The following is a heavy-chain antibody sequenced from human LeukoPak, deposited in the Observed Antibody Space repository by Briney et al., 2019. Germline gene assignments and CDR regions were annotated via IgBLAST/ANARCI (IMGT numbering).Heavy chain of an antibody. J-gene: IGHJ4*02. V-gene: IGHV3-23*01. CDR3: AKFSPYGGNSY. Sequence: GGFLRLSCAASGFTFSSYAMHWVRQAPGKGLEWVSFISSSGSYIYYADSVKGRFTISRDNSKNTLYLQMNSLKVEDTALYYCAKFSPYGGNSYWGQGTLVTVSS. CDR2: ISSSGSYI. D-gene: IGHD4-23*01. CDR1: GFTFSSYA.